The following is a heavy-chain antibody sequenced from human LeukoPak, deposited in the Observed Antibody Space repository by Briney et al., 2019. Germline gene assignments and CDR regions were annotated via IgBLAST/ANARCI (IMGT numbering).Heavy chain of an antibody. Sequence: SETLSLTCTVSGASISNYQWSWIRQTAGKRLEWIGHIDSSGGTYYNPSLKSGVTMSVDTSKNQVFVKLTSVTAADTAVYYCVRDRYSTAWGYYSDSWGQGILVTVSS. CDR2: IDSSGGT. CDR1: GASISNYQ. D-gene: IGHD4-11*01. V-gene: IGHV4-4*07. CDR3: VRDRYSTAWGYYSDS. J-gene: IGHJ4*02.